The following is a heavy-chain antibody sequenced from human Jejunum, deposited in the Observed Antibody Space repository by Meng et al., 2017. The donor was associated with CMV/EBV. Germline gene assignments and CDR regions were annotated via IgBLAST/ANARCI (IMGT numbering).Heavy chain of an antibody. J-gene: IGHJ6*02. CDR2: IRFDGTNN. Sequence: TFSDYYMHWVRQAPGKGLEWVAFIRFDGTNNYLVDSVKGRFTISRDNSKNMLFLQMNSLRAEDTAVYYCAKDKIPVSPYYYGMDVWGQGTTVTVSS. CDR3: AKDKIPVSPYYYGMDV. D-gene: IGHD4-11*01. V-gene: IGHV3-30*02. CDR1: TFSDYY.